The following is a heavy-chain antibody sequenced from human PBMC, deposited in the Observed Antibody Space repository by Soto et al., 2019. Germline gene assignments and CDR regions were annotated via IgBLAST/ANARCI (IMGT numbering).Heavy chain of an antibody. V-gene: IGHV3-23*01. J-gene: IGHJ4*02. CDR2: ISVSGGSS. Sequence: GGSLRLSCAASGFTFSSYAMSWVRQAQGKGLEWVSAISVSGGSSYYADSVKGRFTISRDNSKNTLYLQMNSLRAEDTAVYYCAKGDFVAAAGPVDYWGQGTLVTVSS. D-gene: IGHD6-13*01. CDR1: GFTFSSYA. CDR3: AKGDFVAAAGPVDY.